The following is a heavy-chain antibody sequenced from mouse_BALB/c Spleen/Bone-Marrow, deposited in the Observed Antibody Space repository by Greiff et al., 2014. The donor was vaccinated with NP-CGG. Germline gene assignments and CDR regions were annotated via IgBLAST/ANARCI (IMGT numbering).Heavy chain of an antibody. D-gene: IGHD4-1*01. J-gene: IGHJ4*01. Sequence: DVQLQESGAELVKPGASVKLSCTASGFNIKDTYMHWVKQRPEQGLEWIGRIDPANGNTKYDTKFQGKATITADTSSNTAYLQLSSLTSEDTAVYYCARWEYYAMDYWGKGTSVTVSS. CDR1: GFNIKDTY. CDR3: ARWEYYAMDY. V-gene: IGHV14-3*02. CDR2: IDPANGNT.